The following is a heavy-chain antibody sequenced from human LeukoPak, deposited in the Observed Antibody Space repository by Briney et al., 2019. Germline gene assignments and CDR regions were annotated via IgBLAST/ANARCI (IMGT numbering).Heavy chain of an antibody. J-gene: IGHJ3*02. D-gene: IGHD3-3*01. Sequence: ASVKVSCKASGYTFTSYDINWVRQATGHGLEWMGWMNPNSGNTGYAQKFQGRVTITRNTSISTAYMELSSLRSEDTAVYYCARGGVYYDFWSGYHDAFDIWGQGTMVTVSS. CDR2: MNPNSGNT. CDR3: ARGGVYYDFWSGYHDAFDI. CDR1: GYTFTSYD. V-gene: IGHV1-8*03.